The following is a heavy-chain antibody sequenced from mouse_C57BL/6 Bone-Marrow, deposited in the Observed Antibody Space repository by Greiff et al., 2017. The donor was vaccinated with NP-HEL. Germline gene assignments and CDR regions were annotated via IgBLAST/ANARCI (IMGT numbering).Heavy chain of an antibody. D-gene: IGHD1-1*01. Sequence: VQLVESGPGLVQPSQSLSITCTVSGFSLTSYGVHWVRQSPGKGLEWLGVIWSGGSTDYNAAFISRLSISKDNSKSQVFFKMNSLQADDTAIYYCARATVVARYYYAMDYWGQGTSVTVSS. CDR1: GFSLTSYG. J-gene: IGHJ4*01. CDR2: IWSGGST. V-gene: IGHV2-2*01. CDR3: ARATVVARYYYAMDY.